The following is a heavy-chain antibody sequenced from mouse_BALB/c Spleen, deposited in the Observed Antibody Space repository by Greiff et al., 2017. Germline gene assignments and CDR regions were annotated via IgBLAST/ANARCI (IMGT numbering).Heavy chain of an antibody. D-gene: IGHD1-1*01. CDR3: ARDYYGSSYGYFDV. Sequence: EVQLVESGGGLVQPGGSRKLSCAASGFTFSSFGMHWVRQAPEKGLEWVAYISSGSSTIYYADTVKGRFTISRDNPKNTLFLQMTSLRSEDTAMYYCARDYYGSSYGYFDVWGAGTTVTVSS. CDR2: ISSGSSTI. J-gene: IGHJ1*01. CDR1: GFTFSSFG. V-gene: IGHV5-17*02.